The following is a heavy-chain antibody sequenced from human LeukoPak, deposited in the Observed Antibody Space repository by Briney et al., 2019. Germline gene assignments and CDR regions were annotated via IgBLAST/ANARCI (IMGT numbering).Heavy chain of an antibody. Sequence: GGSLRLSCAASGFTFSSYAMHWVRQAPGKGLEWVAFIWFDGSNKHYADSVKGRFTISRDNSEDTLYLQMNSLRAEDTAVYYCVRDPSGSGFAFDSWGQGALVTVSS. CDR2: IWFDGSNK. D-gene: IGHD1-1*01. CDR1: GFTFSSYA. CDR3: VRDPSGSGFAFDS. J-gene: IGHJ4*02. V-gene: IGHV3-33*08.